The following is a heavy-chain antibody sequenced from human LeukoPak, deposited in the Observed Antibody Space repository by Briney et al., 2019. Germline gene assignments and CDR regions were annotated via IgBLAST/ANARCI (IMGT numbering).Heavy chain of an antibody. CDR1: GGSINTYY. D-gene: IGHD6-13*01. CDR3: ARARGAAGGYDY. J-gene: IGHJ4*02. V-gene: IGHV4-59*01. CDR2: IYYSGST. Sequence: SETLSLTCTVSGGSINTYYWSWIRQPPGKGLEWIGYIYYSGSTKYNPSLKSRVTISVDTSKNQFSLKLSSVTSADTAVYYCARARGAAGGYDYWGQGTLVTVSS.